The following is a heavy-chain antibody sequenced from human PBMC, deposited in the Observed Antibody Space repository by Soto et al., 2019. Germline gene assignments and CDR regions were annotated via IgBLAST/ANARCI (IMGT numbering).Heavy chain of an antibody. CDR2: IYYSGTT. V-gene: IGHV4-39*01. Sequence: SETLSLTCTVSGDSITSNSYFWAWIRQPPGKGLEWIGSIYYSGTTYYNPSLKSRVTISVDRSKNQFSLKLSSVTAADTAVYYYARHFSVDYFDDWGQGALVTVSS. CDR1: GDSITSNSYF. J-gene: IGHJ4*02. CDR3: ARHFSVDYFDD.